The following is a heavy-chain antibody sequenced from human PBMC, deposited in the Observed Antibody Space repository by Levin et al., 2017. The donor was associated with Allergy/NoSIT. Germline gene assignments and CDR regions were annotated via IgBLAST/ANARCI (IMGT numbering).Heavy chain of an antibody. Sequence: GGSLRLSCAASGFTFSNYGMHWVRQAPGKGLEWVAVISYDGSNKYYADSVKGRFTISRDNSKNTLYLQMNSLRAEDTAVYYCTKGNWLTGEDYFHYWGQGTLVTVSS. CDR1: GFTFSNYG. J-gene: IGHJ4*02. V-gene: IGHV3-30*18. CDR2: ISYDGSNK. D-gene: IGHD7-27*01. CDR3: TKGNWLTGEDYFHY.